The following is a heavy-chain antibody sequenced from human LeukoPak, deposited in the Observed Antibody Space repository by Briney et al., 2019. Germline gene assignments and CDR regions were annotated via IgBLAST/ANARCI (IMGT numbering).Heavy chain of an antibody. Sequence: GGSLRLSCAASGFTFDDYAMHWVRQAPGKGLEWVSGISWNSGSIGYADSVKGRFTISRDNAKNSLYLQMNSLRAEDTALYYCAKDSGRRLEFRGFDYWGQGTLVTVSS. V-gene: IGHV3-9*01. CDR3: AKDSGRRLEFRGFDY. J-gene: IGHJ4*02. D-gene: IGHD2-21*01. CDR1: GFTFDDYA. CDR2: ISWNSGSI.